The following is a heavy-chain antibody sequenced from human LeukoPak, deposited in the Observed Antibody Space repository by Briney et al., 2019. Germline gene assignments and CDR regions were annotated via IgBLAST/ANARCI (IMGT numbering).Heavy chain of an antibody. CDR1: GFTFSNYW. Sequence: GGSLRLSCAASGFTFSNYWMHWVHQAPGKGLVWVSRIYTDGSSTNYAGSVKGRFTISRDNAKNTLYLQMNSLRGEDTAVYYCARGASNRFDYWGQGTLVTVSS. V-gene: IGHV3-74*01. J-gene: IGHJ4*02. CDR2: IYTDGSST. CDR3: ARGASNRFDY. D-gene: IGHD1-14*01.